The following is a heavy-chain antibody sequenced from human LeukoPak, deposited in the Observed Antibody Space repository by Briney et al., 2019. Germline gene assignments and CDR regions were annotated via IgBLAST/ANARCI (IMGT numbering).Heavy chain of an antibody. J-gene: IGHJ4*02. Sequence: GGSLRLSCAASGFTVSSNYMSWVRQAPGKGLEWVSVIYSGGSTYYADSVRGRFTISRDNSKNTVYLQMNSLRAEDTAVYYCARAVYDSSGYYYRYRFDYWGQGTLVTVSS. V-gene: IGHV3-53*01. CDR1: GFTVSSNY. CDR2: IYSGGST. CDR3: ARAVYDSSGYYYRYRFDY. D-gene: IGHD3-22*01.